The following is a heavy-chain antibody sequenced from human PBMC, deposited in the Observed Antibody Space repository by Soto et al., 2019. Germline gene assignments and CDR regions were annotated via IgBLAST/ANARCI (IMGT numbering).Heavy chain of an antibody. CDR1: GYTFTSFA. V-gene: IGHV1-3*01. CDR3: ARGGQKTATLFY. D-gene: IGHD2-15*01. Sequence: QVPVVQSGAEVKEPGASVKVSCKASGYTFTSFAMQWVRQAPGQGLEWMGWINGDNGNTKYSQKFQGRVTITRDTSGNTAYLDLTSLTSEDTAVYFCARGGQKTATLFYWGQGTLVTVSS. CDR2: INGDNGNT. J-gene: IGHJ4*02.